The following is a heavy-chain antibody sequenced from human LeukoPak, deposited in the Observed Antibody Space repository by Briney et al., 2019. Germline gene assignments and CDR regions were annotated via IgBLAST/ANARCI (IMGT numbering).Heavy chain of an antibody. CDR3: ARSTTFDY. CDR1: GGSISSYY. J-gene: IGHJ4*02. Sequence: SETLSLNCTVPGGSISSYYWSWIRQPPGKGLEWIGYIYYSGSTNYNPSLKSRVTISVDTSKNQFSLKLSSVTAADTAVYYCARSTTFDYWGQGTLVTVSS. V-gene: IGHV4-59*01. CDR2: IYYSGST. D-gene: IGHD1-26*01.